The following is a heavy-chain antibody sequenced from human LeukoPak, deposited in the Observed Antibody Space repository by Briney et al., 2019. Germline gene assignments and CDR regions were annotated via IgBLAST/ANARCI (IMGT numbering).Heavy chain of an antibody. CDR3: AKDNTQWELLSGLDY. Sequence: GGSLRLSCAASGFTFSSYGMHWVRQAPGKGLEWVAVISYDGSNKYYADSVKGRFTISRDNSKNTLYLQMNSLRAEDTAVYYCAKDNTQWELLSGLDYWGQGTLVTVSS. J-gene: IGHJ4*02. D-gene: IGHD1-26*01. CDR1: GFTFSSYG. CDR2: ISYDGSNK. V-gene: IGHV3-30*18.